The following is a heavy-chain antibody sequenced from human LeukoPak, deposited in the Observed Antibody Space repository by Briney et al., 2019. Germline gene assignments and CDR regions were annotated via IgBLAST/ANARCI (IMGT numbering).Heavy chain of an antibody. CDR1: QFTFSSYN. J-gene: IGHJ4*02. V-gene: IGHV3-74*01. Sequence: GGSLRLSCAASQFTFSSYNMNWVRQAPGKGVVWVSRIKPDGSDTNYADSVKGRFTISRDNAKNTVYLQMNSLRAEDTAVYYCARGKYGGYFIDYWGQGTLVTVSS. CDR2: IKPDGSDT. CDR3: ARGKYGGYFIDY. D-gene: IGHD5-12*01.